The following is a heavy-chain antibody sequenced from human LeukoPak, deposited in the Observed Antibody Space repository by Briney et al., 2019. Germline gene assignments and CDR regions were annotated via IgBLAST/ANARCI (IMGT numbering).Heavy chain of an antibody. J-gene: IGHJ5*02. CDR2: INHSGST. Sequence: TSETLSLTCTVSGGSISSSSYYWSWIRQPPGKGLEWIGEINHSGSTNYNPSLKSRVTISVDTSKNQFSLKLSSVTAADTAVYYCARGNRDIYDFWSGYYKTKPNWFDPWGQGTLVTVSS. CDR1: GGSISSSSYY. D-gene: IGHD3-3*01. V-gene: IGHV4-39*07. CDR3: ARGNRDIYDFWSGYYKTKPNWFDP.